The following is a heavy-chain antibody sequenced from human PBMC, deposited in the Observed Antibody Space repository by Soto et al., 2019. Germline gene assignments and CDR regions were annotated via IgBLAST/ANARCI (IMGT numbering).Heavy chain of an antibody. CDR2: IYYSGTT. CDR1: GGSISSSY. CDR3: VSGVAARPAGLGMDL. V-gene: IGHV4-59*01. Sequence: SETLSLTCTVSGGSISSSYWSWIRQSPGKGLEWIAYIYYSGTTNYNPSLESRVTISIDTSKNQFSLRLTSVTAADTAMYYCVSGVAARPAGLGMDLWSPGTTVTVCS. J-gene: IGHJ6*02. D-gene: IGHD6-6*01.